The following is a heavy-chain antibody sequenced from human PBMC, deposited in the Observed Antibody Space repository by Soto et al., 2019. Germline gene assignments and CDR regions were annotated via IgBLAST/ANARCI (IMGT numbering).Heavy chain of an antibody. D-gene: IGHD5-18*01. CDR3: ARGGGYSYGTNDAFDV. CDR2: ISDDGSNK. CDR1: GFTFKTYG. Sequence: GGSLRLSCAASGFTFKTYGMHWVRQAPGKGLEWVAVISDDGSNKYNIASVEGRFTISRDNSKNTLSLQMNSLRDEDTAVYYCARGGGYSYGTNDAFDVWGQGTMVTVSS. V-gene: IGHV3-30*03. J-gene: IGHJ3*01.